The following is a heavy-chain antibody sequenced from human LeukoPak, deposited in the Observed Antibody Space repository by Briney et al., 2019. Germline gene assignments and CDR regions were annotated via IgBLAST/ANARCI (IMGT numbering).Heavy chain of an antibody. J-gene: IGHJ4*02. CDR1: GFTFSSYS. CDR3: ARVGYCSSTSCPFDY. Sequence: GGSLRLSCAASGFTFSSYSMNWVRQAPGKGLEWVAVIWYDGSNKYYADSVKGRFTISRDNSKNTLYLQMNSLRAEDTAVYYCARVGYCSSTSCPFDYWGQGTLVTVSS. V-gene: IGHV3-33*08. CDR2: IWYDGSNK. D-gene: IGHD2-2*03.